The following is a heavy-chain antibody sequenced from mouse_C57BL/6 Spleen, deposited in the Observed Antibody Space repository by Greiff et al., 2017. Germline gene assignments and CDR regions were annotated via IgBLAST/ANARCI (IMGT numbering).Heavy chain of an antibody. CDR1: GYTFTDYN. J-gene: IGHJ3*01. CDR2: INPNNGGT. Sequence: EVQLQQSGPELVKPGASVKMSCKASGYTFTDYNMHWVKQSHGKSLEWIGYINPNNGGTSYNQKFKGKATLTVNKSSSTAYMELRSLTSEDSAVYYCARPYYDYDSWFAYWGQGTLVTVSA. CDR3: ARPYYDYDSWFAY. V-gene: IGHV1-22*01. D-gene: IGHD2-4*01.